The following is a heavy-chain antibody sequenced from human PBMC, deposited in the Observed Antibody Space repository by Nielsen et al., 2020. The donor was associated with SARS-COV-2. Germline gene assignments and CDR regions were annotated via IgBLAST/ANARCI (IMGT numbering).Heavy chain of an antibody. CDR1: GFTFSSYS. J-gene: IGHJ4*02. D-gene: IGHD3-22*01. Sequence: GESLKISCAASGFTFSSYSMNWVRQAPGKGLEWVSYISSSGSTIYYADSVKGRFTISRDNAKNSLYLQMNSLRAEDTAVYYCARASSGGGLYWGQGTLVTVSS. V-gene: IGHV3-48*04. CDR3: ARASSGGGLY. CDR2: ISSSGSTI.